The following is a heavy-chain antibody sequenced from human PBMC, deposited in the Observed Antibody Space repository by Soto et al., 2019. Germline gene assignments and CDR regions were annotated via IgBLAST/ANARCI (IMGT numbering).Heavy chain of an antibody. CDR3: ARHLTYCSAGSCYSDFPYYGMDV. J-gene: IGHJ6*02. CDR2: IFYSGST. D-gene: IGHD2-15*01. Sequence: SETLSLTCTVSGGSISSSSYYWGWIRQPPRKGLEWIGSIFYSGSTYYNPSLKSRVTISVDTSKNQFSLKLSSVTAADTAVYYCARHLTYCSAGSCYSDFPYYGMDVWGQGTTVTVSS. CDR1: GGSISSSSYY. V-gene: IGHV4-39*01.